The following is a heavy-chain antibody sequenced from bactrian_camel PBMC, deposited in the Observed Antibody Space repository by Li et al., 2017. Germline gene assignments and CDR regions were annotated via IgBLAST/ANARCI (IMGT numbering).Heavy chain of an antibody. Sequence: VQLVESGGGLVQPGGSLRLSCAASGFAFSNYPMSWVRQAPGKGLEWVSSIDTDGVATRYADPVKGRFAISRDNAKNTLDLQMNSLKTEDTAVYYCGAGGIATMRYGGQGTQVTVS. CDR1: GFAFSNYP. D-gene: IGHD4*01. CDR2: IDTDGVAT. CDR3: GAGGIATMRY. J-gene: IGHJ4*01. V-gene: IGHV3S42*01.